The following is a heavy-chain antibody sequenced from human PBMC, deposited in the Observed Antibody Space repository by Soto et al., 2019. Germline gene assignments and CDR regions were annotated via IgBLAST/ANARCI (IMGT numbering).Heavy chain of an antibody. Sequence: PGGSLRLSCAAPGFTFSSYGMHWVRQAPGKGLEWVAVISYDGSNKYYADSVKGRFTISRDNSKNTLYLQMNSLRAEDTAVYYCAKGLTRGLFPYYFDYWVQGTQVTVSS. V-gene: IGHV3-30*18. CDR1: GFTFSSYG. CDR2: ISYDGSNK. D-gene: IGHD2-15*01. CDR3: AKGLTRGLFPYYFDY. J-gene: IGHJ4*02.